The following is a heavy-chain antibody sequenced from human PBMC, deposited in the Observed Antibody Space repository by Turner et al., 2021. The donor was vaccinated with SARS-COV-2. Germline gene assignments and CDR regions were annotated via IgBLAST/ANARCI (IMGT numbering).Heavy chain of an antibody. V-gene: IGHV4-39*01. CDR3: ARHWEVAAAAYLARFDP. J-gene: IGHJ5*02. D-gene: IGHD6-13*01. CDR1: GGSISSSSYS. CDR2: IYYSGST. Sequence: QLQLQESGPGLVKPSETLSLTCTVPGGSISSSSYSWGWIRQPPGKGLEWIGSIYYSGSTYYNPSLKSRVTISVDTSKNQFSLKLTSVTAADTAVYFCARHWEVAAAAYLARFDPWGQGTLVTVSS.